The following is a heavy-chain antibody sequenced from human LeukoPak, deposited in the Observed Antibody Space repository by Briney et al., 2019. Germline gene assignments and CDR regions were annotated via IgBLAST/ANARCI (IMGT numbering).Heavy chain of an antibody. D-gene: IGHD1-26*01. V-gene: IGHV5-51*01. J-gene: IGHJ4*02. Sequence: GESLQISCKGSGYSFTSYWIGWVRQMPGKGLEWMGIIYPGDSDTRYSPSFQGQVTISADKSISTAYLQWSSLKASDTAMYYCARPFPESEWELTPYYFDYWGQGTLVTVSS. CDR3: ARPFPESEWELTPYYFDY. CDR2: IYPGDSDT. CDR1: GYSFTSYW.